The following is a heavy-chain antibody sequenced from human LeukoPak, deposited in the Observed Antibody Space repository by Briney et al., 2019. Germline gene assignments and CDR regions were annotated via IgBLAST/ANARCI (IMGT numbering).Heavy chain of an antibody. CDR2: IYYSGST. D-gene: IGHD5-12*01. J-gene: IGHJ4*02. V-gene: IGHV4-59*01. CDR3: ARVQRGYSGYDLFDY. CDR1: GGSISSYY. Sequence: SETLSLTCTVSGGSISSYYWSWIRQPPGKGLEWIGYIYYSGSTNYNPSLKCRVTISVDTSKNQFSLKLSSVTAADTAVYYCARVQRGYSGYDLFDYWGQGTLVTVSS.